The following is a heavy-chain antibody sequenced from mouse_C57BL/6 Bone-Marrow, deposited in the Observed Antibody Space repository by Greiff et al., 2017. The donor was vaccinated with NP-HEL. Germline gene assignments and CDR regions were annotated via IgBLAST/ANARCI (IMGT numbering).Heavy chain of an antibody. CDR2: ISSGGSYT. CDR3: ARHALSPYGSSYYFDY. V-gene: IGHV5-6*02. D-gene: IGHD1-1*01. Sequence: DVMLVESGGDLVKPGGSLKLSCAASGFTFSSYGMSWVRQTPDKRLEWVATISSGGSYTYYPDSVKGRFTISSDNAKNTLYLQMSSLKSEDTAMYYCARHALSPYGSSYYFDYWGQGTTLTVSS. CDR1: GFTFSSYG. J-gene: IGHJ2*01.